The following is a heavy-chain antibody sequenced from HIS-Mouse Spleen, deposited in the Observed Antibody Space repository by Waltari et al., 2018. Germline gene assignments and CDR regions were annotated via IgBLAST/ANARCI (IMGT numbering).Heavy chain of an antibody. V-gene: IGHV4-39*07. CDR2: IYYSGST. Sequence: QLQLQESGPGLVKPSETLSLTCTVSGGSISSSSYYWGWIRQPPGKGLEWIGSIYYSGSTYYNPSLKMRVTKSVDTSKNQFSLKRSSVTAADTAVYYCAREIPYSSSWYDWYFDLWGRGTLVTVSS. J-gene: IGHJ2*01. D-gene: IGHD6-13*01. CDR3: AREIPYSSSWYDWYFDL. CDR1: GGSISSSSYY.